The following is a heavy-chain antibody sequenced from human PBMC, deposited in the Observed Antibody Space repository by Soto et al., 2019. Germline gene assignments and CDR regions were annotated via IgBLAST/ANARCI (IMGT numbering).Heavy chain of an antibody. D-gene: IGHD3-10*01. CDR2: ITATGDRT. J-gene: IGHJ6*02. V-gene: IGHV3-23*01. CDR1: GFRFSSYS. CDR3: AKDLGSGKPYYYYAMDV. Sequence: EVQLLESGGGLVQPGGSLRLSCADSGFRFSSYSMSWVRQTPGKGLEWVAAITATGDRTYYADSVTGRFTISRDNSENTLYLQMNSLRAEDTAVYYCAKDLGSGKPYYYYAMDVWGQGTTVTVSS.